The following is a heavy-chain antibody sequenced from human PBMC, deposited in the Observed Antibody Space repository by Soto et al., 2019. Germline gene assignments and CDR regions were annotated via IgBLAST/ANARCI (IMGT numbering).Heavy chain of an antibody. D-gene: IGHD2-15*01. CDR2: MSSDGTYH. Sequence: QVHLVESGGGVVQPGGSLRLSCAASGFTFSRYAMHWVRQPPGKGLEGVAVMSSDGTYHSYADPVKGRFAISRDNSKNTMFLDMNSLSSEDTAMYYCASKVAEGYWGQGTLVTVSS. J-gene: IGHJ4*02. CDR1: GFTFSRYA. CDR3: ASKVAEGY. V-gene: IGHV3-30*09.